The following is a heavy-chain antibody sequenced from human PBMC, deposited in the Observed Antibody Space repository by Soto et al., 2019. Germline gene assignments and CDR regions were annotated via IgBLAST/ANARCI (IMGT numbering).Heavy chain of an antibody. Sequence: QVQLVQSGAEVKKPGSSVKVSCKASGGTFSSYTISWVRQAPGQGLEWMGRLIPILGIANYAQKFQGRVTITADKSTSTAYMELSSLRSEDTAVYYCARRVGYCSSTSCYEYYFDYWGQGTLVTVSS. CDR2: LIPILGIA. J-gene: IGHJ4*02. CDR3: ARRVGYCSSTSCYEYYFDY. CDR1: GGTFSSYT. D-gene: IGHD2-2*01. V-gene: IGHV1-69*02.